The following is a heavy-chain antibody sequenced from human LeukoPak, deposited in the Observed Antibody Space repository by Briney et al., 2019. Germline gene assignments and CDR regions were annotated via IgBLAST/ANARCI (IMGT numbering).Heavy chain of an antibody. D-gene: IGHD1-26*01. V-gene: IGHV1-46*01. J-gene: IGHJ4*02. CDR1: GYTFTSYY. CDR3: ARSPGILVGATILFDY. CDR2: INPSGGST. Sequence: GASVKVSCKASGYTFTSYYMHWVRQAPGQGLEWMGIINPSGGSTSYAQKFQGRVTMTRDTSTSTVYMELSSLRSEDTAVYYCARSPGILVGATILFDYWGQGTLVTVSS.